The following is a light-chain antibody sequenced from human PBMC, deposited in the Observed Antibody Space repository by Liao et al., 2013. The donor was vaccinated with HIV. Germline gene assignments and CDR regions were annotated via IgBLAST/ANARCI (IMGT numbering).Light chain of an antibody. J-gene: IGLJ1*01. CDR3: QVWDSSSDHCV. CDR1: VLAKKY. V-gene: IGLV3-27*01. Sequence: SYELTQPSSVSVSPGQTARITCSGDVLAKKYARWFQQKPGQAPVVVIYKDSERPSGIPERFSGSNSGNTATLTISRVEAGDEADYYCQVWDSSSDHCVFGTGTKVTVL. CDR2: KDS.